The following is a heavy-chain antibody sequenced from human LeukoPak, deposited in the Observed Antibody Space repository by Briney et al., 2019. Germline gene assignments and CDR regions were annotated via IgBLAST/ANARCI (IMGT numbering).Heavy chain of an antibody. J-gene: IGHJ5*02. D-gene: IGHD6-19*01. CDR1: GGSISSYY. CDR2: IYYSGST. Sequence: SETLSLTCTVSGGSISSYYWSWIRQPPGKGLEWIGYIYYSGSTNYNPSLKGRVTISVDTSKNQFSLKLSSVTAADTAVYYCAVQWLVPGGWFDPWGQGTLVTVSS. CDR3: AVQWLVPGGWFDP. V-gene: IGHV4-59*01.